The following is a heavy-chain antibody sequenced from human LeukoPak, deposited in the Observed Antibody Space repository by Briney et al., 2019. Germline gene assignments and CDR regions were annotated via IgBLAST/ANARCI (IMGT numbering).Heavy chain of an antibody. J-gene: IGHJ3*02. CDR3: ATGYSYGSGAFDI. CDR2: MKNNSVGA. CDR1: RYTVTRYD. D-gene: IGHD5-18*01. Sequence: ALVKVSCKPARYTVTRYDMNRGGRAPGHGVEGRGGMKNNSVGADYAQKFHGRVTMTRDTSISTAYMELSSLRSEDTAVYFCATGYSYGSGAFDIWGQGTMVTVSS. V-gene: IGHV1-2*02.